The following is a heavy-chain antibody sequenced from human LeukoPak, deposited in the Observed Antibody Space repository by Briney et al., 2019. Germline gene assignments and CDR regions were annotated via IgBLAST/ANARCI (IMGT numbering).Heavy chain of an antibody. D-gene: IGHD3-10*01. V-gene: IGHV7-4-1*02. CDR3: ARAAFTWVWGAINYYYYGMGV. Sequence: ASVKVSCKASGYTFTSYTMNWVRQAPGQGLEWMGWINTNTGNPTYAQGFTERFVFSLDTSVGTAYLQISSLKAEDSAVYYCARAAFTWVWGAINYYYYGMGVWGQGTTVTVSS. CDR2: INTNTGNP. J-gene: IGHJ6*02. CDR1: GYTFTSYT.